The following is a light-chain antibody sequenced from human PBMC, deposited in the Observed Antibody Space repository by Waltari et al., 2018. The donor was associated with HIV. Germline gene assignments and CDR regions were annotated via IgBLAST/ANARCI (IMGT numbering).Light chain of an antibody. CDR2: AVS. CDR3: SSYTSTSTVYV. V-gene: IGLV2-14*03. CDR1: SSHAGGYNP. Sequence: QSALPQPASVSGSPGQPITISSPGTSSHAGGYNPVSWYQLHPGKAPKLMIYAVSNRPSGVSNRFSGSESDNTASLTISGLQAEDEADYYCSSYTSTSTVYVFGTGTEVTVL. J-gene: IGLJ1*01.